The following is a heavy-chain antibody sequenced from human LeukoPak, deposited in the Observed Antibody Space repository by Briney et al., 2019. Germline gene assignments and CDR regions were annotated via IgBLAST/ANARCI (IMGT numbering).Heavy chain of an antibody. CDR2: IYYSGNA. Sequence: PSETLSLTCTVSGDSVSSGGYHWNWIRQPPGKGLEWIGYIYYSGNAYYNPSLKSRVTISVDTSENQFSLRLSSVTAADTAVYYCARTPVYCSGGSCYYYYYAMDVWGQGTTVTVSS. CDR3: ARTPVYCSGGSCYYYYYAMDV. CDR1: GDSVSSGGYH. D-gene: IGHD2-15*01. J-gene: IGHJ6*02. V-gene: IGHV4-61*08.